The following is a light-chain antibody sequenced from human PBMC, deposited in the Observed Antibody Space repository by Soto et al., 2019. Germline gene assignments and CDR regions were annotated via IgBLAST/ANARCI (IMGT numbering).Light chain of an antibody. CDR1: SSDVGSYNR. J-gene: IGLJ2*01. Sequence: QSALTQPPSVSGSPGQSVTISCTGTSSDVGSYNRVSWYQQPPGTAPKLMIYEVSSRPSGVPDRFSGSKSGNTASLTISGLQAEDEADYYCSSYTSSSAWVFCGGTKLTVL. CDR3: SSYTSSSAWV. V-gene: IGLV2-18*02. CDR2: EVS.